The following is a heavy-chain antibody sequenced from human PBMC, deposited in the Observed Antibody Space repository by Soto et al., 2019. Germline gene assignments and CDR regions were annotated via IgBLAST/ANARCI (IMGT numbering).Heavy chain of an antibody. D-gene: IGHD1-26*01. CDR3: TRIWYSGSYFDY. J-gene: IGHJ4*02. CDR1: GFTFGDYA. V-gene: IGHV3-49*04. CDR2: IRSKAYGGTT. Sequence: GWSLRLSCTASGFTFGDYAMSWVRQAPGKGLEWVGFIRSKAYGGTTEYAASVKGRFTISRDDSKSIAYLQMNSLKTEDTAVYYCTRIWYSGSYFDYWGQGTLVTASS.